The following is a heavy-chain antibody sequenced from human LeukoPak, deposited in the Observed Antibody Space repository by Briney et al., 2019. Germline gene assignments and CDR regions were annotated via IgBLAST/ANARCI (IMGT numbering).Heavy chain of an antibody. CDR3: ARVSGGIDY. Sequence: SETLSLTCTVSGGSVSNYYWSWIRQSPGKGLEWIGYIYYSGSTNYNPSLKSRVTISIDTSKNQLSLKLSSVTAVDTAMYYCARVSGGIDYWGQGTLVTVSS. CDR2: IYYSGST. CDR1: GGSVSNYY. J-gene: IGHJ4*02. V-gene: IGHV4-59*02. D-gene: IGHD2-8*02.